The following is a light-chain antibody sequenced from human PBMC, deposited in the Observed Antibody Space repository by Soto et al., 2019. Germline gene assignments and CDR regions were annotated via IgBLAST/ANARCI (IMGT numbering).Light chain of an antibody. CDR1: QTVTTNY. J-gene: IGKJ2*01. CDR2: GAS. V-gene: IGKV3-20*01. Sequence: ETVLTQSPGTLSLSPGETATLSCXASQTVTTNYLAWYQQKPDQAPRLLIYGASSRATGIPDRFSGSGSGTDFTLTISRLEPEDFAVYYCQQYGSSVFTFGQGTKLEIK. CDR3: QQYGSSVFT.